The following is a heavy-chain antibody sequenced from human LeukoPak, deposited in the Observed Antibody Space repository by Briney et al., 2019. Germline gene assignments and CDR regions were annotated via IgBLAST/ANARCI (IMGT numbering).Heavy chain of an antibody. CDR2: IIPIFGTA. CDR3: ARAAPYYDILTGYYYYYMDV. Sequence: ASVKVSCKASGGTFSSYAISWVRQAPGQGLEWMGGIIPIFGTANYAQKFQGRVTITADESTSTAYMELSSLRSEDTAVYYCARAAPYYDILTGYYYYYMDVWGKGTTVTISS. J-gene: IGHJ6*03. CDR1: GGTFSSYA. V-gene: IGHV1-69*13. D-gene: IGHD3-9*01.